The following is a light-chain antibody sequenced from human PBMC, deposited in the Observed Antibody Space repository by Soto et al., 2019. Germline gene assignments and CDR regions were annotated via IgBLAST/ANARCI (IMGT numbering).Light chain of an antibody. Sequence: SYELTQPPSVSVSPGQTASITCSGDKLGDKYTSWYQQRPGQSPVLVIYQDTKRPSGIPERFSGSNSGNTATLTISGTQAMDEADHYCQAWDSSTFYVFGTGTKVTVL. CDR2: QDT. CDR3: QAWDSSTFYV. J-gene: IGLJ1*01. V-gene: IGLV3-1*01. CDR1: KLGDKY.